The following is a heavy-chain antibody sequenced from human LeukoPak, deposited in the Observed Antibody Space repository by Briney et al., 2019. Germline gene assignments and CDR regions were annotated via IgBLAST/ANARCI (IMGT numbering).Heavy chain of an antibody. Sequence: GGSLRLSCAASGFTFSSYSMNRVRQAPGKGLEWVSSISSSSSYIYYADSVKGRFTISRDNAKNSLYLQMNSLRAEDTAVYYCAVSGYSSSWYVSWGQGTLVTVSS. CDR2: ISSSSSYI. D-gene: IGHD6-13*01. J-gene: IGHJ4*02. CDR1: GFTFSSYS. CDR3: AVSGYSSSWYVS. V-gene: IGHV3-21*01.